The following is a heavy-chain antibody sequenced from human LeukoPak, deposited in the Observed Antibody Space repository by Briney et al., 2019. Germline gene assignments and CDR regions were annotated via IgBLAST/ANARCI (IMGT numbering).Heavy chain of an antibody. V-gene: IGHV1-69*05. CDR3: ARDHYCSSTRCYYYMDV. CDR2: IIPIFGTA. J-gene: IGHJ6*03. CDR1: GGTFSSYA. D-gene: IGHD2-2*01. Sequence: GASVKVSCKASGGTFSSYAISWVRQAPGQGLEWMGGIIPIFGTANYAQKFQGRVTITTDESTSTAYMELSSLRSEDTAVYYCARDHYCSSTRCYYYMDVWGKGTTVTVSS.